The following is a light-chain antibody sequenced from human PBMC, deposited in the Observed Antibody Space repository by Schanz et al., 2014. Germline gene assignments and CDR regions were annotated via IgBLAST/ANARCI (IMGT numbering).Light chain of an antibody. CDR1: QSVRIHY. CDR3: QQYSTSPWT. J-gene: IGKJ1*01. Sequence: EIVLTQSPATLSLSPGERATLSCGASQSVRIHYLAWYQQKPGLAPRLLIYDVSRRATGIPDRFSGSGSGTDFTLNISRLEPEDFAVYYCQQYSTSPWTFGQGTKVEIK. CDR2: DVS. V-gene: IGKV3D-20*01.